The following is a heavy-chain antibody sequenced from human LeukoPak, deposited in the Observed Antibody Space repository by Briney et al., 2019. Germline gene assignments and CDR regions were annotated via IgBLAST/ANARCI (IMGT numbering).Heavy chain of an antibody. V-gene: IGHV4-34*01. CDR2: INHSGST. CDR1: GGSFSGYY. Sequence: SETLSLTCAVYGGSFSGYYWSWIRQPPGKGLEWIGEINHSGSTNYNPSLKSRVTISVDTSKNQFSLKLSSVTAADTAVYYCASSSMVRGVIRFYGMDVWGQGTTVTVSS. D-gene: IGHD3-10*01. CDR3: ASSSMVRGVIRFYGMDV. J-gene: IGHJ6*02.